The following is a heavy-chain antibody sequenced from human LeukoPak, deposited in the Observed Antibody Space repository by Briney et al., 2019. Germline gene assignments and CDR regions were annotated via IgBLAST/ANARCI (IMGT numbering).Heavy chain of an antibody. CDR2: ISAYNGNT. Sequence: ASVKVSCQASGYTFTSYGISCVRQAPGQALEWMGWISAYNGNTNYAQKLQGRVTMTTDTSTSTAYMELRSLRSDDTGVYFCARGDDFQFGGNWFEPWGQGTLVTVSS. D-gene: IGHD3-3*01. CDR3: ARGDDFQFGGNWFEP. J-gene: IGHJ5*02. V-gene: IGHV1-18*01. CDR1: GYTFTSYG.